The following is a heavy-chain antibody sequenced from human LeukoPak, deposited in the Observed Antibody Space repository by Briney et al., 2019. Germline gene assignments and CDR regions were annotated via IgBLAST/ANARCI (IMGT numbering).Heavy chain of an antibody. CDR1: GGSFSNYY. Sequence: SETLSLTCAVYGGSFSNYYWSWIRQPPGKGLEWIGEINHSGSTNYNPSLKSRVTISVDTSKNQFSLKLSSVTAADTAVYYCARGLTPSSYSWFDPWGQGTLVTVSS. CDR3: ARGLTPSSYSWFDP. CDR2: INHSGST. V-gene: IGHV4-34*01. J-gene: IGHJ5*02. D-gene: IGHD2-15*01.